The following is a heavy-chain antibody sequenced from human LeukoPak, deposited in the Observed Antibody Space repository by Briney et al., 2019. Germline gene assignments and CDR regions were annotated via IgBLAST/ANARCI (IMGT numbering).Heavy chain of an antibody. V-gene: IGHV3-30*18. D-gene: IGHD6-19*01. CDR1: GFTFSSYG. CDR2: ISYDGSTK. Sequence: GGSLRLSCAASGFTFSSYGMHWVRQAPGKGLEWVAVISYDGSTKYYADSVKGRFTISRDNSKNTLYLQMNSLRAEDTAVYYCAKDTSGWPPDAFDIWGQGTMVTVSS. J-gene: IGHJ3*02. CDR3: AKDTSGWPPDAFDI.